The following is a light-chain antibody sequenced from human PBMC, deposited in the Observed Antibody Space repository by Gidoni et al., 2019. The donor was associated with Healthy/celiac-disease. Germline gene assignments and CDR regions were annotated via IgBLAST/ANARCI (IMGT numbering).Light chain of an antibody. Sequence: QSALTQPASVSGSPGQSITISCTGTSSDVGGYNYVPWYQQHPGKAPKLMIYEVSNRPSGVPYRFSGSKSGNTASLTISGLQAEDEADYYCSSYTSSSTRVFGTGTKVTVL. J-gene: IGLJ1*01. CDR3: SSYTSSSTRV. CDR1: SSDVGGYNY. V-gene: IGLV2-14*01. CDR2: EVS.